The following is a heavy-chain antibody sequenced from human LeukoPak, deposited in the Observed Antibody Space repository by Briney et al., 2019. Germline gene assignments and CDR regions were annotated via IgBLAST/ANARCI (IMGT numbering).Heavy chain of an antibody. J-gene: IGHJ5*02. CDR2: IYYSGST. Sequence: SETLSLTCTVSGGSISSGDYYWGWIRQPPGKGLEWIGYIYYSGSTNYNPSLKSRVTISVDTSKNQFSLKLSSVTAADTAVYYCARGRLYSGSYFGWFDPWGQGTLVTVSS. V-gene: IGHV4-30-4*02. CDR3: ARGRLYSGSYFGWFDP. CDR1: GGSISSGDYY. D-gene: IGHD1-26*01.